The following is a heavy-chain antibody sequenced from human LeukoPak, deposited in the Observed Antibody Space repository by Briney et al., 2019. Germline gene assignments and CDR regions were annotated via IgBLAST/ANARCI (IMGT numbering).Heavy chain of an antibody. D-gene: IGHD2-15*01. CDR1: GFTFDDYA. Sequence: GRSLRLSCAASGFTFDDYAMHWVRQAPGKGLEWVSGISWNSGSIGYADSVKGRFTTSRDNAKNSLYLQMNSLRAEDTAVYYCARTERPVRYETILSHMDVWGKGTTATVSS. J-gene: IGHJ6*03. V-gene: IGHV3-9*01. CDR2: ISWNSGSI. CDR3: ARTERPVRYETILSHMDV.